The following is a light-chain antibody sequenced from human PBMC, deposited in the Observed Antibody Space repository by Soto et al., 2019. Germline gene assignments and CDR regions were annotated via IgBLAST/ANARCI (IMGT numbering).Light chain of an antibody. CDR1: ESISHW. V-gene: IGKV1-5*03. CDR2: KAS. CDR3: QQYNSYSLT. Sequence: DIPMTQSPSTLSASVGDRVTIPCRASESISHWLAWYQQKPGKAPKLLIYKASILQSGVPSRFSGSGSGTEFTLTISSLQPDDFATYYCQQYNSYSLTFGGGTKVEI. J-gene: IGKJ4*01.